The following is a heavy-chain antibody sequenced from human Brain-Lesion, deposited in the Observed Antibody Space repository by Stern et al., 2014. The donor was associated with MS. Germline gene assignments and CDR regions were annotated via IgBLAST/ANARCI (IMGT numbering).Heavy chain of an antibody. J-gene: IGHJ5*01. CDR2: VNNDGRRT. Sequence: EVHLVESRGGLVQPGGSLRLSCAASGFTFSNSRMHWVRQAPGKGLVWVSRVNNDGRRTSYADSVKGRFTMSRDNAKNTLYLQMNSLRVEDTAIYYCARGERWFDSWGQGTLVTVSS. CDR1: GFTFSNSR. D-gene: IGHD3-10*01. V-gene: IGHV3-74*02. CDR3: ARGERWFDS.